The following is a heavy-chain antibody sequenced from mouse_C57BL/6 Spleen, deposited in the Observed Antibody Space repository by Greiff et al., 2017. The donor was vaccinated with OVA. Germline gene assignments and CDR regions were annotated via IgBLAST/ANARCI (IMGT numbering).Heavy chain of an antibody. V-gene: IGHV5-9*01. CDR1: GFTFSSYT. D-gene: IGHD3-2*02. CDR2: ISGGGGNT. CDR3: ARHGGQTAQATPFDY. J-gene: IGHJ2*01. Sequence: ESGGGLVKPGGSLKLSCAASGFTFSSYTMSWVRQTPEKRLEWVATISGGGGNTYYPDSVKGRFTISRDNAKNTLYLQMSSLRSEDTALYYCARHGGQTAQATPFDYWGQGTTLTVSS.